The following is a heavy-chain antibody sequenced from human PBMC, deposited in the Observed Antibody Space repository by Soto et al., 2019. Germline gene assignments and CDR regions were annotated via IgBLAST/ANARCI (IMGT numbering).Heavy chain of an antibody. CDR2: VKTKSEGETT. CDR1: GFTFGAAW. CDR3: TTLGPS. Sequence: EVQLVESGGGWVKPGGSLTLSWVASGFTFGAAWMNWVRQAAGKGLEWVGHVKTKSEGETTDYAAPVKGRFTIWRDDSTNTLYLQMNSLKSEDTGKYFCTTLGPSWGQGTQVTVSS. J-gene: IGHJ5*02. V-gene: IGHV3-15*07.